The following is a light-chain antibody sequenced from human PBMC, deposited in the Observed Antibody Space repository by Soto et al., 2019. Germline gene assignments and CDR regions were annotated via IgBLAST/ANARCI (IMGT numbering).Light chain of an antibody. Sequence: EIVLTQSPATLSLSPGERATLSCRASQGISSYLAWYQQKPGQAPRLLIYDASNRATGIPAMFSGSGSGTDFPLTISSLEPEDFAVYYCQQRSNWPSLTFGGGTKVDIK. CDR1: QGISSY. CDR3: QQRSNWPSLT. J-gene: IGKJ4*01. V-gene: IGKV3-11*01. CDR2: DAS.